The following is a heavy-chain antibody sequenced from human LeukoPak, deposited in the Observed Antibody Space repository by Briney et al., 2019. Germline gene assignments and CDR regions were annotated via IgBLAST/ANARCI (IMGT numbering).Heavy chain of an antibody. Sequence: GGSLRLSCAASGFTFSSYWMHWVRQAPGKGPVWVSRINSDGSSTSYADSVKGRFTISRDNAKNTLYLQMNSLRAEDTAVYYCATDDKYAPSSWGQGTLVTVSS. J-gene: IGHJ5*02. CDR3: ATDDKYAPSS. CDR1: GFTFSSYW. V-gene: IGHV3-74*01. CDR2: INSDGSST. D-gene: IGHD2-2*01.